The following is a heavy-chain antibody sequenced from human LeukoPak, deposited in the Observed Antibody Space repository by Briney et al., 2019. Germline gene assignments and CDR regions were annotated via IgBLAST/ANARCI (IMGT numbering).Heavy chain of an antibody. CDR1: GFIFSSYA. V-gene: IGHV3-23*01. D-gene: IGHD3-3*01. J-gene: IGHJ4*02. Sequence: GGSLRLSCAASGFIFSSYAMSWVRQAPGKGLEWVSAISGSGGSTYYADSVKGRFTISRDNSKNTLYLQMNSLRAEDTAVYYCAKYRYDFWSGYLNYWGQGTLVTVSS. CDR2: ISGSGGST. CDR3: AKYRYDFWSGYLNY.